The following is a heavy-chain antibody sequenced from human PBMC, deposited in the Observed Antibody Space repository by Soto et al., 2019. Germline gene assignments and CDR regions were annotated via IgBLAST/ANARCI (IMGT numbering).Heavy chain of an antibody. J-gene: IGHJ6*02. V-gene: IGHV1-69*08. Sequence: QVQLVQSGAEVKKPGSSVKVSCKASGGTFSSYTISWVRQAPGQGLEWMGRIIPILGIAKYAQKFQGRVTITADKSTSTAYMELSSLRSEDTAVYYCAGDIVVVVAANPPFDYYGMDVWGQGTTVTVSS. D-gene: IGHD2-15*01. CDR1: GGTFSSYT. CDR3: AGDIVVVVAANPPFDYYGMDV. CDR2: IIPILGIA.